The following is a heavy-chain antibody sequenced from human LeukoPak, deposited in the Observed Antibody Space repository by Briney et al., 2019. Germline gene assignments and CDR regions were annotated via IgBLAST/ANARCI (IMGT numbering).Heavy chain of an antibody. V-gene: IGHV1-2*02. Sequence: ASVKVSCKASGYTFTSYAISWVRQAPGQGLEWMGWISPKSGGTNYAQKFQGRVTMTRDTAISTAYMELSRLRSDDTAVYYCARDSGSYGYWGQGTLVTVSS. J-gene: IGHJ4*02. CDR3: ARDSGSYGY. CDR2: ISPKSGGT. CDR1: GYTFTSYA. D-gene: IGHD1-26*01.